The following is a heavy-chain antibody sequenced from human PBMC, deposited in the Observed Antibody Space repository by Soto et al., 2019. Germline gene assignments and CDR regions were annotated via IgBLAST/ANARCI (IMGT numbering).Heavy chain of an antibody. CDR3: ARGGLYAYYQDN. V-gene: IGHV3-74*01. Sequence: EVQLVESGGGVVQPGESLRLSCTASGFTFSTYWMHWVRQAPGKGLVWLSRLKGDGSMTDYADSVKGRFTISRDNAENTLYLRMNGLRAEDTALYYCARGGLYAYYQDNWGQGTLVTVSS. CDR1: GFTFSTYW. J-gene: IGHJ4*02. D-gene: IGHD3-16*01. CDR2: LKGDGSMT.